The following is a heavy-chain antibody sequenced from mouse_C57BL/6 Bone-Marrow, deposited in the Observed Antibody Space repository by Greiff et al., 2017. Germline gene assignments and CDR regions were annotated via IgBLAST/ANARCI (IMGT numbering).Heavy chain of an antibody. D-gene: IGHD2-3*01. Sequence: EVKLVESGGGLVKPGGSLKLSCAASGFTFSSYTMSWVRQTPEKRLEWVATISGGGGNTYYPDSVKGRFTISRDNAKNTLYLQMSSLRSEDTALYYWARLGWLLRAPWFAYWGQGTLVTVSA. CDR3: ARLGWLLRAPWFAY. CDR1: GFTFSSYT. V-gene: IGHV5-9*01. CDR2: ISGGGGNT. J-gene: IGHJ3*01.